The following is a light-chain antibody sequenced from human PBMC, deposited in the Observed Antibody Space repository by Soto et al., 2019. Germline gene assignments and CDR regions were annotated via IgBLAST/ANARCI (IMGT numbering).Light chain of an antibody. CDR3: QQYDNLPRT. V-gene: IGKV1-33*01. CDR2: AAY. J-gene: IGKJ3*01. Sequence: DIQMTQSPSSLYASVGDRVTITCRASQSISRNLNWYQQKQGKAPKLLIYAAYSLQSGVTSRFSGSGSGTDFTLTISSLQPEDIATYYCQQYDNLPRTVGPGTKVEIK. CDR1: QSISRN.